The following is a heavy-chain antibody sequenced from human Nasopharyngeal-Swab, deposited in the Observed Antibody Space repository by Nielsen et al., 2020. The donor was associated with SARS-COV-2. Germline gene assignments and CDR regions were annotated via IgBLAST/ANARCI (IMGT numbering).Heavy chain of an antibody. CDR2: ISYDGSNK. V-gene: IGHV3-30-3*01. CDR3: AKDRSLYCSSTSCSKKFDS. J-gene: IGHJ4*02. Sequence: GESLKISCAASGFTFSSYAVHWVRQAPGKGLEWVAVISYDGSNKYYADSVKGRFTISRDNSKNTLYLQMNSLRAEDTAVYYCAKDRSLYCSSTSCSKKFDSWGQGTLVTVSS. CDR1: GFTFSSYA. D-gene: IGHD2-2*01.